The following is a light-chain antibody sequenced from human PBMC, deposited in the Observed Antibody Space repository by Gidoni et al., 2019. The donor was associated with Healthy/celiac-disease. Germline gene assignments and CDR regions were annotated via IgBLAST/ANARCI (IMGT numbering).Light chain of an antibody. CDR3: QQRSNWPWT. J-gene: IGKJ1*01. Sequence: EILLTQSPSTLSSSPGERATLTCRASQSVSSYLDWYQQKPGKAPRLLIYDASNRATGIPARFSGSGSGTDFTLTISSLEPEDFAAYYCQQRSNWPWTFGQGTKVEIK. V-gene: IGKV3-11*01. CDR2: DAS. CDR1: QSVSSY.